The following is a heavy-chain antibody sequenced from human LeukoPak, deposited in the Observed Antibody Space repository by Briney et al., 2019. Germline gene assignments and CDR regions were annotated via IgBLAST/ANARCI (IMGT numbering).Heavy chain of an antibody. J-gene: IGHJ4*02. Sequence: GRSLRLSCAASGFTFSSYGMQWVRQAPGKGLEWVAVIWYDGSNKYYADSVKGRFTISRDNSKNTLYLQMNSLRAEDTAVYYCASEGIYYYDSSGYSHFDYWGQGTLVTVSS. CDR2: IWYDGSNK. CDR1: GFTFSSYG. CDR3: ASEGIYYYDSSGYSHFDY. D-gene: IGHD3-22*01. V-gene: IGHV3-33*01.